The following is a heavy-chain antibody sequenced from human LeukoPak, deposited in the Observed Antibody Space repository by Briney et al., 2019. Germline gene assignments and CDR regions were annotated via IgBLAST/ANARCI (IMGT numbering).Heavy chain of an antibody. J-gene: IGHJ5*02. Sequence: SETLSLTCSVSGGSIGSSSYCWGWIRQPPGKGLERIWTICYSGSTFYNPSLKRRVTLSVDTSKNQFSLKLSSVTAADTAVYYCARTENYIPEDCFDPWGQGTLVTVSS. CDR1: GGSIGSSSYC. V-gene: IGHV4-39*01. CDR3: ARTENYIPEDCFDP. D-gene: IGHD5-24*01. CDR2: ICYSGST.